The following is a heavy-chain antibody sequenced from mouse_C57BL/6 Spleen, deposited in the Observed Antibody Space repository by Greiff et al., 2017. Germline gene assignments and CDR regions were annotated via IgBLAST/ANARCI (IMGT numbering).Heavy chain of an antibody. D-gene: IGHD4-1*01. CDR1: GYTFTSYW. CDR3: ARDGAGTKGFAY. Sequence: QVQLQQPGAELVRPGTSVKLSCKASGYTFTSYWMHWVKQRPGQGLEWIGVIDPSDSYTNYNQKFKGKATLTVDTSSSTAYMQLSSLTSEDSAVYYCARDGAGTKGFAYWGQGTLVTVSA. V-gene: IGHV1-59*01. CDR2: IDPSDSYT. J-gene: IGHJ3*01.